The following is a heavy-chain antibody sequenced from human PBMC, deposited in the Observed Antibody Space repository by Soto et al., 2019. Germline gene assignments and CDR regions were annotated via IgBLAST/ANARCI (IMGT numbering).Heavy chain of an antibody. CDR2: IVVGSGNT. CDR3: AAESYYDSSGYLGGD. D-gene: IGHD3-22*01. J-gene: IGHJ4*02. Sequence: SVKVSCKASGFTFTSSAVQWVRQARGQRLEWIGWIVVGSGNTNYAQKSQERVTITRDMSTSTAYMELSSLRSEDTAVYYCAAESYYDSSGYLGGDWGQGTLVTVSS. V-gene: IGHV1-58*01. CDR1: GFTFTSSA.